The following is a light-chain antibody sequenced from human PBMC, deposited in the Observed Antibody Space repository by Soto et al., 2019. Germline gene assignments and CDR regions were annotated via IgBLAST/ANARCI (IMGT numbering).Light chain of an antibody. J-gene: IGLJ1*01. CDR1: SSNIGAAYA. V-gene: IGLV1-40*01. CDR3: QSYDRSLSCSV. CDR2: DDT. Sequence: QSVLTQPPSMSGAPGQRVTISCTGSSSNIGAAYAVRWYQLLPGTAHKLLIYDDTNRPSGVPDRFSGSKSGTSASLAITGHQAEHEADYYCQSYDRSLSCSVFGTGTKVTVL.